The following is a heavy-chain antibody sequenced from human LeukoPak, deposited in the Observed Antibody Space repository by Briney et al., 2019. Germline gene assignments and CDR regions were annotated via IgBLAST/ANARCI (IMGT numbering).Heavy chain of an antibody. V-gene: IGHV4-59*01. D-gene: IGHD5-12*01. Sequence: PSETLSLTCTVSGGSISSYYWSWIRQPPGKGLEWIGYIYYSGSTNYNPSLKSRVTISVDTSKNQFSLKLSSVTAADTAVYYCARSGRGYSGYDWSYYYMDVWGKGTTVTDSS. CDR3: ARSGRGYSGYDWSYYYMDV. CDR2: IYYSGST. J-gene: IGHJ6*03. CDR1: GGSISSYY.